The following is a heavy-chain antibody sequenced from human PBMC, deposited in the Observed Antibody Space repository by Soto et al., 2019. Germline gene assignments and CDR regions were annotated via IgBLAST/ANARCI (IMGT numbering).Heavy chain of an antibody. V-gene: IGHV4-39*01. CDR3: ARQRTTVVTQAYFDR. J-gene: IGHJ4*02. CDR1: CESISSSSYY. CDR2: IYYSGRT. Sequence: SDTLSLTFIVSCESISSSSYYWCWIRQPPGKGLEWIGSIYYSGRTYYNPSFKSRVTISIDTSKNQFSLKLSSVTATDTAVYYCARQRTTVVTQAYFDRWGQGALVTVFS. D-gene: IGHD2-21*02.